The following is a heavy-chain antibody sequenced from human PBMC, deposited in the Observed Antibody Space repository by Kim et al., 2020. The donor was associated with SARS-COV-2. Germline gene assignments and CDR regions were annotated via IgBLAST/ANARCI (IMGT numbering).Heavy chain of an antibody. CDR1: GFTFTSSA. Sequence: SVKVSCKASGFTFTSSAMQWVRQARGQRLEWIGWIVVGSGNTNYAQKFQERVTITRDMSTSTAYMELSSLRSEDTAVYYCAASTRRGNYDFWSGYYKGDYYYYYMDVWGKGTTVTVSS. J-gene: IGHJ6*03. CDR3: AASTRRGNYDFWSGYYKGDYYYYYMDV. V-gene: IGHV1-58*02. CDR2: IVVGSGNT. D-gene: IGHD3-3*01.